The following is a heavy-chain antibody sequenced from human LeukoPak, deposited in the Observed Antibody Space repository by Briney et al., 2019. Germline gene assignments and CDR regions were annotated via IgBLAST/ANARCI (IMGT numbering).Heavy chain of an antibody. D-gene: IGHD6-13*01. J-gene: IGHJ5*02. CDR3: AKGSAAGIRNCFDP. Sequence: GGSLRLSCAASGFTFDDYAMHWVRQAPGKGLEWVSGISWNSGSIGYADSVKGRFTISRDNAKNSLYLQMNSLRAEDTALYYCAKGSAAGIRNCFDPWGQGTLVTVSS. CDR1: GFTFDDYA. V-gene: IGHV3-9*01. CDR2: ISWNSGSI.